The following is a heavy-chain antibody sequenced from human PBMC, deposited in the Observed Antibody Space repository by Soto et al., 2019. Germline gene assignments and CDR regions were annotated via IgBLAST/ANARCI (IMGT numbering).Heavy chain of an antibody. CDR1: GYIFIHCF. V-gene: IGHV1-46*01. J-gene: IGHJ4*02. CDR2: INPSSGTT. D-gene: IGHD1-26*01. Sequence: QVQLVQSGAEMKQPGASVKLSCQASGYIFIHCFMHWVRQAPGQGLEWMGGINPSSGTTTYAQKFQGRVTVTRDTSTSTVYLELSSLGSGDTAMYYCARSLGEITSLFDHWGQGSLVTVSA. CDR3: ARSLGEITSLFDH.